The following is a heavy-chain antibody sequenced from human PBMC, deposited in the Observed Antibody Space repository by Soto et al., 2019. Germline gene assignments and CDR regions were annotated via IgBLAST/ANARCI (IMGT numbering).Heavy chain of an antibody. CDR1: GFTFSSYS. CDR2: ISSSSSYI. D-gene: IGHD1-26*01. J-gene: IGHJ4*02. CDR3: ARDFSRWDANFDY. Sequence: GGSLRLSCAASGFTFSSYSMNWVRQAPGKGLEWVSSISSSSSYIYYADSVKVRFTISRDNAKNSLYLQMNSLRAEDTAVYYCARDFSRWDANFDYWGQGTLVTVSS. V-gene: IGHV3-21*01.